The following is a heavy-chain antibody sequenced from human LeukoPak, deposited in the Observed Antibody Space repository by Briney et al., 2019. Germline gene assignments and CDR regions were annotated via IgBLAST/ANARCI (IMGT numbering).Heavy chain of an antibody. V-gene: IGHV4-38-2*01. J-gene: IGHJ6*04. CDR2: IYYSGST. CDR1: GFTFSSYA. D-gene: IGHD6-19*01. CDR3: ARVTKIGYSSGWYSLDV. Sequence: GSLRLSCAASGFTFSSYAMSWVRQAPGKGLEWIGSIYYSGSTYYNPSLKSRVTISVDTSKNQFSLKLSSVTAADTAVYYCARVTKIGYSSGWYSLDVWGKGTTVTVSS.